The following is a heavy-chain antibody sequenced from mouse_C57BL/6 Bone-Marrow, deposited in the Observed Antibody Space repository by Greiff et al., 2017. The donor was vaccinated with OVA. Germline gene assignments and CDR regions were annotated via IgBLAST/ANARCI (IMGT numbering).Heavy chain of an antibody. V-gene: IGHV5-6*01. CDR3: ARQRGPYAIDY. CDR2: ISSGGSYT. Sequence: EVKVVESGGDLVKPGGSLKLSCAASGFTFSSYGMSWVRQTPDKRLEWVATISSGGSYTYYPDSVKGRFTITRDNAKNTLYLQMSSMKSEDAAMYYCARQRGPYAIDYWGRGTSVTVSS. J-gene: IGHJ4*01. CDR1: GFTFSSYG.